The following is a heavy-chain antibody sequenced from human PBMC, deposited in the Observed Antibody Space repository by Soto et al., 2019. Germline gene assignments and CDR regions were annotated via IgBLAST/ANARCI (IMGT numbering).Heavy chain of an antibody. D-gene: IGHD2-15*01. CDR1: GGTFSSYA. CDR2: IIPIFGTA. CDR3: ARVSDGGKRDHDAFDI. V-gene: IGHV1-69*13. Sequence: SVKVSCKASGGTFSSYAISWVRQAPGQGLEWMGGIIPIFGTANYAQKFQGRVTITADESTSTAYMELSSLRSEDTAVYYCARVSDGGKRDHDAFDIWGQGTMVTVSS. J-gene: IGHJ3*02.